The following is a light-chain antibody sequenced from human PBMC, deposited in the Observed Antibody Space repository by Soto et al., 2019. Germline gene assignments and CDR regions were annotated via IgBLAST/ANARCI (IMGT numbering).Light chain of an antibody. Sequence: EILLTPSPGTLSLSPGETATLSCRASQSVSSSYLAWYQQKPGQAPRLLIYGASSRATGIPDRFSGSGSGTDFTRTISRLEPEDFAVYYCQQYGSSRAFGQGTKVDIK. J-gene: IGKJ1*01. CDR3: QQYGSSRA. CDR1: QSVSSSY. CDR2: GAS. V-gene: IGKV3-20*01.